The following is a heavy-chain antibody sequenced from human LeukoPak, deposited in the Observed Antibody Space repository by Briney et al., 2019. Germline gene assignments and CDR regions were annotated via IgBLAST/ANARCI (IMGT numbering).Heavy chain of an antibody. V-gene: IGHV3-23*01. CDR2: ITATGGI. Sequence: GGSLRLSCAASTFAFSSYATTWVRQAPGKGLEWVSSITATGGISYADSVKGRFTISRDNSKSTLYLQMNSLRAEDTAVYYCTKDPNGDYVGAFDFWGQGTMVTVSS. D-gene: IGHD4-17*01. CDR1: TFAFSSYA. CDR3: TKDPNGDYVGAFDF. J-gene: IGHJ3*01.